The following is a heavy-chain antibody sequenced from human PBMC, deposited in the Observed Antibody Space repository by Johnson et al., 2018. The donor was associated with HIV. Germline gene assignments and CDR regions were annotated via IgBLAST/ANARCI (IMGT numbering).Heavy chain of an antibody. V-gene: IGHV3-33*01. CDR1: GFTFSSYG. CDR3: ARATSASGTDNDAFDI. J-gene: IGHJ3*02. D-gene: IGHD6-13*01. Sequence: QMQLVESGGGVVQPGRSLRLSCAASGFTFSSYGMHWVRQAPGKGLEWVAVIWYDGSEKYYVDSVKGRLTISRDNSKNTLYLQMNSLRAEDTAIYHCARATSASGTDNDAFDIWGQGTMVTVSS. CDR2: IWYDGSEK.